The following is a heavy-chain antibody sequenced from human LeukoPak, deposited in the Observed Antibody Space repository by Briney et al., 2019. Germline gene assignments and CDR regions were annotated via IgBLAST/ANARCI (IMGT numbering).Heavy chain of an antibody. Sequence: SVKVSCKASGYTFTGYHIHWVRQAPGQGLEWMGRMNLYSCDTNFAQKFQDRVHMTRDTSITTAYLDLSSLTPDEPAVYFCSRDQGSLTRSWYTGYWGQGTQVSVSS. CDR1: GYTFTGYH. D-gene: IGHD6-13*01. CDR2: MNLYSCDT. J-gene: IGHJ4*02. V-gene: IGHV1-2*06. CDR3: SRDQGSLTRSWYTGY.